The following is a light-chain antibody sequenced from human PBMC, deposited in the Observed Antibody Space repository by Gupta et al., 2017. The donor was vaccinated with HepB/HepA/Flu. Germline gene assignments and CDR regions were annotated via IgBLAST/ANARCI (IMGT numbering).Light chain of an antibody. CDR3: QHYDVSVT. Sequence: VVLTQSPGTLSLSTWERATISCRASQAVYTSFLAWYRQKPGPAPSLISFAAYNRDTGVPDRFNASGYGTDFTLTISGLEPEDFAVYYCQHYDVSVTFGGGTKVEIK. CDR1: QAVYTSF. CDR2: AAY. J-gene: IGKJ4*01. V-gene: IGKV3-20*01.